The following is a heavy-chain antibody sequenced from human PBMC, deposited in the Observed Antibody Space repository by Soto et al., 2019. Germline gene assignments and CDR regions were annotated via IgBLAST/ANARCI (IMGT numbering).Heavy chain of an antibody. CDR3: TTDLWRIAVVVGSTGYFNP. CDR1: GFTFSDAW. CDR2: IKSKSDGGTT. V-gene: IGHV3-15*01. D-gene: IGHD2-15*01. J-gene: IGHJ5*02. Sequence: EVQLVESGGGLVEPGGSLRLSCAASGFTFSDAWMSWVRQAPGKGLDWVGRIKSKSDGGTTEYAAPVRGRFTISRDDSKYTLYLQMNSLKTEDTAVYYCTTDLWRIAVVVGSTGYFNPWGQGTPVTVSS.